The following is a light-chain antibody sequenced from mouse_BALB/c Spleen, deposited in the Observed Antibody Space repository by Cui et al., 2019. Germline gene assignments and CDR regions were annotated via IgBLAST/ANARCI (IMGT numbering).Light chain of an antibody. J-gene: IGKJ5*01. CDR3: QQLYNTPLT. CDR2: AAT. Sequence: DIQMTQSPASQSASLGESVTITCLASQTIGTWLAWYQQKPGKSPQLLIYAATSLADGVPSRFSGSGSGTKFSFKISSLQAEDFVIYYCQQLYNTPLTFGAGTKLELK. V-gene: IGKV12-98*01. CDR1: QTIGTW.